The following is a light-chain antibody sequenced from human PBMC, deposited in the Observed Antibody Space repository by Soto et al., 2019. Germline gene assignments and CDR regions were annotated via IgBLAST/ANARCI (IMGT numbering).Light chain of an antibody. CDR3: QQYGSSPWT. CDR1: QSVSSSF. J-gene: IGKJ1*01. CDR2: GAS. Sequence: EIVLTQSPGTLSLSPGERATLSCRASQSVSSSFLAWYQQKPGQAPRLLIYGASIRATGIPNRFGGSGSGTXXPXPXXXVXXXDFAVYYYQQYGSSPWTFGQGKNVEIK. V-gene: IGKV3-20*01.